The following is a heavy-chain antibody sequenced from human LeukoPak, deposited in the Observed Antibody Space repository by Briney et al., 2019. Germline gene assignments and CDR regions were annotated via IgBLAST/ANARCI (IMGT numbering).Heavy chain of an antibody. CDR2: ISGSGGST. Sequence: GGSLRLSCVVSGFTFSSYAMSWVRQAPGKGLEWVSGISGSGGSTYYADSVKGRFTISRDNTKNTLYLQMNSLRAEDTAVYYCAGRGSGSYFDYWGQGTLVTVSS. CDR1: GFTFSSYA. CDR3: AGRGSGSYFDY. J-gene: IGHJ4*02. V-gene: IGHV3-23*01. D-gene: IGHD3-10*01.